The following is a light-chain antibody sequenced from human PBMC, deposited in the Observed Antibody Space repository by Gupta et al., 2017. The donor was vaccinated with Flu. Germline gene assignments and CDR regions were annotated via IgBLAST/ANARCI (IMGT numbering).Light chain of an antibody. Sequence: VMTHSPYSLAVSLGERATINCKSSQSVLYSSNNKNYLAWYQQKPGQPPKLLIYWASTRESGVPDRFSGSGSGTDFTLTISSRQAEDVAVYYCQQEDSTLWTFGQGTKVEIK. CDR2: WAS. V-gene: IGKV4-1*01. J-gene: IGKJ1*01. CDR3: QQEDSTLWT. CDR1: QSVLYSSNNKNY.